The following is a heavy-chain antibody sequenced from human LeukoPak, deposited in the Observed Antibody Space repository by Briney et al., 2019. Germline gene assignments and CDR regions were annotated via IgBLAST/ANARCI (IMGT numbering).Heavy chain of an antibody. V-gene: IGHV3-7*01. CDR3: ARDSFHPPFISWDAFDI. Sequence: GGSLRLSCAASGFTFSSYWMSWVRQAPGKGLEWVANIKQDGSEKYYVDSVKGRFTISRDNAKNSLYLQMNSLRAEDTAVYYCARDSFHPPFISWDAFDIWGQGTMATVSS. CDR1: GFTFSSYW. D-gene: IGHD2/OR15-2a*01. J-gene: IGHJ3*02. CDR2: IKQDGSEK.